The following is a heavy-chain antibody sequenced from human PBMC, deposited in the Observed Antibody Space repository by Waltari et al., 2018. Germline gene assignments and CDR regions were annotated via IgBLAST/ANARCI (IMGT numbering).Heavy chain of an antibody. Sequence: VQLVETGGGLIQPGGSLRLSCAASGFTVSSNYMSWVRQAPGKGLEWGAGISYDGSNKNYADSVKGRFTISRDNSKNTLYLQRNSLRAEDTAVYYCAREIAVAGEGAFDSWGQGTMVTVSS. CDR2: ISYDGSNK. D-gene: IGHD6-19*01. J-gene: IGHJ3*02. CDR3: AREIAVAGEGAFDS. CDR1: GFTVSSNY. V-gene: IGHV3-30-3*01.